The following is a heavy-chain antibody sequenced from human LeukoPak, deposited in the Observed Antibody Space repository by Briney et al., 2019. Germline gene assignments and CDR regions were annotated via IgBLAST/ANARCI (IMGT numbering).Heavy chain of an antibody. CDR2: ISGSGGST. D-gene: IGHD6-19*01. Sequence: GGSLRLACAASGFTFSSYAMRWVRQAPGKGLEWDSAISGSGGSTYYADSVKGRFTISRDNSKNTLYLQMNSLRAEDTAVYYCSKGSSSGWYLFGYWGQGTLVTVSS. V-gene: IGHV3-23*01. CDR3: SKGSSSGWYLFGY. J-gene: IGHJ4*02. CDR1: GFTFSSYA.